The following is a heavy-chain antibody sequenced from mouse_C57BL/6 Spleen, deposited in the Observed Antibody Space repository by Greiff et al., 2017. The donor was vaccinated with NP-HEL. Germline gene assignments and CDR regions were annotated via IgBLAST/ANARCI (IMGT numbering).Heavy chain of an antibody. J-gene: IGHJ1*03. CDR1: GYTFTDYY. Sequence: VQLQQSGPELVKPGASVKISCKASGYTFTDYYMNWVKQSHGKSLEWIGDINPNNGGTSYNQKFKGKATLTVDKSSSTAYMELRSLTSEDSAVYYCARNLDYGSSYWYFDVWGTGTTVTVSS. CDR2: INPNNGGT. D-gene: IGHD1-1*01. CDR3: ARNLDYGSSYWYFDV. V-gene: IGHV1-26*01.